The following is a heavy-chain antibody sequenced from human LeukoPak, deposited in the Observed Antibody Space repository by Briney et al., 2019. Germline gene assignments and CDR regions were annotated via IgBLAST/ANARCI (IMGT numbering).Heavy chain of an antibody. CDR3: ARDSSAVIHPTIAAAGGAFDI. V-gene: IGHV1-2*02. Sequence: GASVKVSCKASGYTFTGYYMHWVRQAPGQGLEWMGWINPNSGGTNYAQKFQGRVTMTRDTSISTAYMELSRLRSDDTAVYYCARDSSAVIHPTIAAAGGAFDIWGQGTMVTVSS. CDR1: GYTFTGYY. D-gene: IGHD6-13*01. CDR2: INPNSGGT. J-gene: IGHJ3*02.